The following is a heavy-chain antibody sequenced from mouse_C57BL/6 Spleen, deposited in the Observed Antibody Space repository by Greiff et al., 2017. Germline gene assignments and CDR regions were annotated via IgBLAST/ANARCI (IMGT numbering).Heavy chain of an antibody. V-gene: IGHV1-61*01. CDR2: IYPSDSET. Sequence: QVHVKQPGAELVRPGSSVKLSCKASGYTFTSYWMDWVKQRPGQGLEWIGNIYPSDSETHYNQKFKDKATLTVDKSSSTAYMQLSSLTSEDSAVYYCAREGTNYGNYWCAYWGQGTLVTVSA. D-gene: IGHD2-1*01. J-gene: IGHJ3*01. CDR1: GYTFTSYW. CDR3: AREGTNYGNYWCAY.